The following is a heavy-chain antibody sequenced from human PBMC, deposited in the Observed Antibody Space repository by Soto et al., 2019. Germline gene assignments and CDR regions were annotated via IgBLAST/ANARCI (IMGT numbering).Heavy chain of an antibody. CDR2: IIPIFGTA. D-gene: IGHD1-26*01. CDR3: ARCIVGATVCDN. J-gene: IGHJ4*02. CDR1: GGTFSSYA. Sequence: QVQLVQSGAEVKKPGSSVKVSCKASGGTFSSYAISWVRRAPGQGLEWMGGIIPIFGTANYAQKFQGRVTINEDEYTSTAYMELSSLRSEDTAVYYCARCIVGATVCDNWGQGTLVTVSS. V-gene: IGHV1-69*01.